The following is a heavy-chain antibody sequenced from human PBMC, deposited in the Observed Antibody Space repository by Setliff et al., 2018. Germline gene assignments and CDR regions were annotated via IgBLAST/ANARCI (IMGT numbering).Heavy chain of an antibody. V-gene: IGHV4-59*04. CDR2: IYYSGST. Sequence: PSETLSLTCSVSGGSIDSHYWSWIRQPPGKGLEWIGYIYYSGSTYYNPSLKSRVTISVDTSKNQFSLKLSSVTAADTALYYCTVYNTGSSKDHYWGQGTPVTVSS. CDR3: TVYNTGSSKDHY. D-gene: IGHD2-8*02. J-gene: IGHJ4*02. CDR1: GGSIDSHY.